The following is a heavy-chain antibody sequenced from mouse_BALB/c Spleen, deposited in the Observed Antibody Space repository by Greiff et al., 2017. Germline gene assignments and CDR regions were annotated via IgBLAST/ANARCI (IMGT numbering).Heavy chain of an antibody. D-gene: IGHD2-2*01. CDR2: IDTSDSYT. Sequence: QVQLQQPGAELVMPGASVKMSCKASGYTFTDYWMHWVKQRPGQGLEWIGAIDTSDSYTSYNQKFKGKATLTVDESSSTAYMQLSSLTSEDSAVYYCARERGYGYDTAWFAYWGQGTLVTVSA. V-gene: IGHV1-69*01. CDR1: GYTFTDYW. J-gene: IGHJ3*01. CDR3: ARERGYGYDTAWFAY.